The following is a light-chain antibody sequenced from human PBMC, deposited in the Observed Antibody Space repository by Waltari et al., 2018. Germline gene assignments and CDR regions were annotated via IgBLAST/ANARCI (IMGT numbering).Light chain of an antibody. CDR3: CSYAGSGTYV. CDR2: EVI. Sequence: QSALTQPASVSGTPGQSITISCTGTTSDVGNYNLLSWYQQHPGKAPKLMICEVIKRPYGVSDLFSGSKSVNTAALTISGLQAEDEADYYCCSYAGSGTYVFGTGTKVTVL. V-gene: IGLV2-23*02. J-gene: IGLJ1*01. CDR1: TSDVGNYNL.